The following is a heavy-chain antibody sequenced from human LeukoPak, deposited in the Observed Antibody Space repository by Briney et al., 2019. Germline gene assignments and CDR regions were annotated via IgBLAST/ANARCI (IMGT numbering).Heavy chain of an antibody. CDR3: AREISYYGSGSYDTNDY. V-gene: IGHV1-46*01. J-gene: IGHJ4*02. Sequence: ASVKVSCKASGYTFTSYYMHWVRQAPGQGLEWMGIINPSGGSTSYAQKFQGRVTMTRDTSISTAYMELSRLRSDDTAVYYCAREISYYGSGSYDTNDYWGQGTLVTVSS. CDR1: GYTFTSYY. CDR2: INPSGGST. D-gene: IGHD3-10*01.